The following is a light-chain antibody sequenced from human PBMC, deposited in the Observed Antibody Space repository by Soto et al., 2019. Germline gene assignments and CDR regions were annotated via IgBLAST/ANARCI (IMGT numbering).Light chain of an antibody. CDR2: NTS. CDR3: QHYNSYSDA. Sequence: ELAMMQTPATLSVSPGARATLSCRASQSVSSYLAWYQQRPGQAPKLLIYNTSKMETGIPARFSGSGSGTDFTLTISSLQPDDFATYYCQHYNSYSDAFGQGTKVDIK. V-gene: IGKV3D-15*02. CDR1: QSVSSY. J-gene: IGKJ1*01.